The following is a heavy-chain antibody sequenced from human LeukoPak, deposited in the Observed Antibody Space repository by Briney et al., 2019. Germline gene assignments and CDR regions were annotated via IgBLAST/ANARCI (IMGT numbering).Heavy chain of an antibody. Sequence: GGSLRLSCAASGFTFSSYAMHWVRQAPGKGLEWVAVISYDGSNKYYADSVKGRFTISRDNSKNTLYLQMNSLRAEDTAVYYCARGVVPAAIYYYGMDVWGQGTTVTVSS. V-gene: IGHV3-30-3*01. CDR2: ISYDGSNK. D-gene: IGHD2-2*01. CDR1: GFTFSSYA. CDR3: ARGVVPAAIYYYGMDV. J-gene: IGHJ6*02.